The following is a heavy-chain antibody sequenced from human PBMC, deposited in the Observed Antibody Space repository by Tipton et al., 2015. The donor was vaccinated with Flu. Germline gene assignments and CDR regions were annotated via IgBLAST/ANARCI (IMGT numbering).Heavy chain of an antibody. CDR2: IYHSGIT. V-gene: IGHV4-30-2*01. Sequence: TLSLTCAVSGGSISSGGYSWIWIRQPPGKGLEWIGYIYHSGITYYNASLKSRVTISVDRSKNQFSLKLSSVTAADTAVYYCARSTPIAATGWGMDVWGQGTTVTVSS. CDR1: GGSISSGGYS. CDR3: ARSTPIAATGWGMDV. D-gene: IGHD6-13*01. J-gene: IGHJ6*02.